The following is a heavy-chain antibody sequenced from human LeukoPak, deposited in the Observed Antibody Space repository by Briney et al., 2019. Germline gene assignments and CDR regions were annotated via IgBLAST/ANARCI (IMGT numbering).Heavy chain of an antibody. CDR1: GRTFSYYA. D-gene: IGHD6-6*01. CDR2: IIPIFGTA. Sequence: SVKVSCKASGRTFSYYAISWVRQAPGQGLEWMGRIIPIFGTANYAQKFQGRVTITTDESTSTAYMELSSLRSEDTAVYYCARSDYSTSSHMDVWGKGTTVTVSS. CDR3: ARSDYSTSSHMDV. V-gene: IGHV1-69*05. J-gene: IGHJ6*03.